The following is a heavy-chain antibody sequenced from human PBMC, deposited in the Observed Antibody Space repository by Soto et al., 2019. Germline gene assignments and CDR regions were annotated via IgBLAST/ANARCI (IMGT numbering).Heavy chain of an antibody. J-gene: IGHJ4*02. D-gene: IGHD6-19*01. CDR1: GFMFSKRG. Sequence: QVQLEESGGGVVQPGRSLRLSCAASGFMFSKRGIHWVRQAPGKGLEWMAVISYDGSNKHYADSVKGRFTISRDNSKNTVYLQRNSLRAEDTAVYYCAKDDESIEVARGMDHWRQGTLVNVSS. CDR2: ISYDGSNK. V-gene: IGHV3-30*18. CDR3: AKDDESIEVARGMDH.